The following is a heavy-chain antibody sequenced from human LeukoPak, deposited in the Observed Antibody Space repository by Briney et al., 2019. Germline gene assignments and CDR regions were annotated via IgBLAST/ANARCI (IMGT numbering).Heavy chain of an antibody. D-gene: IGHD3-10*01. V-gene: IGHV3-23*01. Sequence: GGSLRLSCAASGFMFSTYAMSWVRQAPGKGLEWVSAISGSGGSTYYADSVKGRFIISRDNSKNTLYLQMNSLRAEDTAVYYCAKEGYYYGSGLDYWGQGTLVTVSS. CDR3: AKEGYYYGSGLDY. J-gene: IGHJ4*02. CDR1: GFMFSTYA. CDR2: ISGSGGST.